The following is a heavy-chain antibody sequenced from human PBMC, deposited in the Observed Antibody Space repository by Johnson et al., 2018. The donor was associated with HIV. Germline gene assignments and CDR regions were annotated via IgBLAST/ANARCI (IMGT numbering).Heavy chain of an antibody. CDR2: INWTGGNI. Sequence: VQLVESGGGVVRPGGSLRLSCAASGFTFDDHGMSWVRQAPGKGLEWISCINWTGGNIGYADSVKGQFTISRDNGKNSLYLQMNSLRAEDTAVYYCARGVGATTVAAFDIWGQGTMVTVSS. D-gene: IGHD1-26*01. V-gene: IGHV3-20*04. CDR1: GFTFDDHG. J-gene: IGHJ3*02. CDR3: ARGVGATTVAAFDI.